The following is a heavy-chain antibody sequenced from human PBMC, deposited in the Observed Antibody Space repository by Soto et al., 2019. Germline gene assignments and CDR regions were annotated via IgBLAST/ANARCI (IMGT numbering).Heavy chain of an antibody. CDR3: ARCGTTGGLDL. D-gene: IGHD1-1*01. Sequence: QLQLVASGGGVVQPGTSLRLSCTASGFMFKSYVMHWVRQAPGKGLEWVALTSYNGNDKYSGDSVKGRFTVSRDNSKNTLPLQMYSLRPEDTALYYCARCGTTGGLDLWGQGTLVSVSS. CDR2: TSYNGNDK. J-gene: IGHJ5*02. V-gene: IGHV3-30*19. CDR1: GFMFKSYV.